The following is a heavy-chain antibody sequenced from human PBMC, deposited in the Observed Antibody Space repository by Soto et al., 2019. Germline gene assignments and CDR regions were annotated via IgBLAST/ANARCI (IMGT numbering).Heavy chain of an antibody. D-gene: IGHD4-17*01. J-gene: IGHJ4*02. Sequence: QVQLQESGPGLVKPSETLSLTCTVSGVSVNSGSFYWAWIRQPPGKGLEWIGFGSYSGTTNYKPSLKSRVTIYVYTSRSQISMKVTSLTAADTAVYYCARGATVTQYDYWGQGTLVTVSS. CDR3: ARGATVTQYDY. CDR2: GSYSGTT. V-gene: IGHV4-61*01. CDR1: GVSVNSGSFY.